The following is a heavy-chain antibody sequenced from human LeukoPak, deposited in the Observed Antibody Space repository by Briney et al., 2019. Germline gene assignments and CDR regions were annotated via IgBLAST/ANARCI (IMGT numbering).Heavy chain of an antibody. V-gene: IGHV1-3*01. CDR1: GYTFTSYA. Sequence: ASVKVSCKASGYTFTSYAMHWVRQAPGQRLEWMGWIYAGNGNTKYSQKFQGRVTITRDTSASTAYMELSSLRSEDTAVYYCARDSRPRGYSGYGYWGQGTLVTVSS. CDR3: ARDSRPRGYSGYGY. D-gene: IGHD5-12*01. J-gene: IGHJ4*02. CDR2: IYAGNGNT.